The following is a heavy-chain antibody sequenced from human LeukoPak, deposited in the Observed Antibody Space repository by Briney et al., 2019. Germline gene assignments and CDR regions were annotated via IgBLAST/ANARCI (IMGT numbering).Heavy chain of an antibody. J-gene: IGHJ6*02. CDR2: ISSSSSTI. V-gene: IGHV3-48*01. CDR3: ARDPSQYGDLYYYYGMDV. Sequence: GGSLRLSCAASGFTFSSYSMNWVRQAPGKGLEWVSYISSSSSTIYYADSVKGRFTISRDNAKNSLYLQMNSLRAEDTAVYYCARDPSQYGDLYYYYGMDVWGQGTTVTVSS. D-gene: IGHD4-17*01. CDR1: GFTFSSYS.